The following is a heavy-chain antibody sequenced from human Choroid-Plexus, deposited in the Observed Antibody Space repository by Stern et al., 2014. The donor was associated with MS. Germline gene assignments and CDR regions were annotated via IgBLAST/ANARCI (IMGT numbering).Heavy chain of an antibody. J-gene: IGHJ5*02. CDR1: GFTFGSCA. V-gene: IGHV3-30*18. Sequence: VHLVESGGGVVQPGRPLRLSCVASGFTFGSCAMHWVRQAPGTGREWVGGVSHDGSYKYYADSVKGRFTISRDNSQNTLYMQMSSLRPEDTAVYYCAKDRQYLTYFFDHWGQGSLVTVSS. CDR3: AKDRQYLTYFFDH. D-gene: IGHD2/OR15-2a*01. CDR2: VSHDGSYK.